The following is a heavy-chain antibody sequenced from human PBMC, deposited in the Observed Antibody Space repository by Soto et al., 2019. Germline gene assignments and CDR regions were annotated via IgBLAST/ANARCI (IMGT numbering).Heavy chain of an antibody. J-gene: IGHJ4*02. CDR3: AVMYDSSGYLFGDY. V-gene: IGHV1-58*01. CDR2: IVVGSGNT. Sequence: QMQLVQSGPEVKKPGTSVKVSCKASGFTFTSSAVQWVRQARGQRLERIGWIVVGSGNTNCAQKFQERVTITRNMSRSTAYIELSSLRSEDTAVYYCAVMYDSSGYLFGDYWGQGTLVTVSS. D-gene: IGHD3-22*01. CDR1: GFTFTSSA.